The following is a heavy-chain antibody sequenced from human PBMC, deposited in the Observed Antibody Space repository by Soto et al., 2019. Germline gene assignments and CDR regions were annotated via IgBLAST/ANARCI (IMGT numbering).Heavy chain of an antibody. V-gene: IGHV1-69*13. Sequence: SVKVSCKASGGTFSMYGFSGVVQSPLRGPEWIGGIIPILTTPNYAQKFQGRVTIVADESTTTVYMELSSLKFEDTAVYYCATSVGIAPTGEDGMDVWGQGTSVTVSS. CDR3: ATSVGIAPTGEDGMDV. CDR2: IIPILTTP. D-gene: IGHD2-8*02. J-gene: IGHJ6*02. CDR1: GGTFSMYG.